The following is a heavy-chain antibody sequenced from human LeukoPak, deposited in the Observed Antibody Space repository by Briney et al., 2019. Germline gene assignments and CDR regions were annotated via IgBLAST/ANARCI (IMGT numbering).Heavy chain of an antibody. CDR3: AKHPRLVRYFDS. CDR1: GFTFSSYA. CDR2: ISGSGGST. V-gene: IGHV3-23*01. J-gene: IGHJ4*02. D-gene: IGHD6-6*01. Sequence: PGGSLRLSCAASGFTFSSYAMSWVRQAPGKGLEWVSAISGSGGSTYYADSVKGRFTISRDNSKNTPYLQMNSLRAEDTAVYYCAKHPRLVRYFDSWGQGTLVTVSS.